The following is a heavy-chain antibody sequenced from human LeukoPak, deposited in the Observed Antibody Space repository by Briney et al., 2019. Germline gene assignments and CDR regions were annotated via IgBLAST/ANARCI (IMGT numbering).Heavy chain of an antibody. CDR1: GFTFSSYS. D-gene: IGHD3-22*01. J-gene: IGHJ4*02. Sequence: GGSLRLSRAASGFTFSSYSMNWVRQAPGKGLEWVSVIYSGGSTYYADSVKGRFTISRDNSKNTLYLQMNSLRAEDTAVYYCARTYYYDSSGYYGLDYWGQGTLVTVSS. CDR3: ARTYYYDSSGYYGLDY. CDR2: IYSGGST. V-gene: IGHV3-53*01.